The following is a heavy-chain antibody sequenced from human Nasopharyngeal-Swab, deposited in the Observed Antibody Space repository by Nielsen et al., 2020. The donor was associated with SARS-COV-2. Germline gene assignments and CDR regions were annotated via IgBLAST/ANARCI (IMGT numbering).Heavy chain of an antibody. D-gene: IGHD4-17*01. J-gene: IGHJ4*02. CDR3: AKSFRHQSGDYKYYYED. CDR1: GFIFGFHG. Sequence: GGSLRLSCGGSGFIFGFHGMHWVRQTPGKGLGWVATIWFDSSNRYYADSVRGRFTISRDNSRTTLYLQMDSLRAEDTALYYCAKSFRHQSGDYKYYYEDWGQGTLVTVSS. CDR2: IWFDSSNR. V-gene: IGHV3-33*06.